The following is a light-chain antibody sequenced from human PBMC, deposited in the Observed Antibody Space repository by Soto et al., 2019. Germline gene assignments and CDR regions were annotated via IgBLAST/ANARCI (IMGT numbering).Light chain of an antibody. CDR2: SAS. CDR3: QQSSSTPHT. J-gene: IGKJ2*01. CDR1: QTINNY. V-gene: IGKV1-39*01. Sequence: DIPMTQSPSSLSASLGDRVTITCRASQTINNYLHWYQQRPGEAPKLLIYSASNLQTGVPPRFSGSGSGTHFTLTISSLQPEDFATYYCQQSSSTPHTFGQGTIVEIK.